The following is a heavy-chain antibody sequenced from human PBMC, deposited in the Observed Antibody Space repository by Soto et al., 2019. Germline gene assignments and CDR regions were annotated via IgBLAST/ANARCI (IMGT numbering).Heavy chain of an antibody. D-gene: IGHD4-17*01. CDR1: GFTFSSYG. CDR3: AKAPTVTYIYNWFDP. V-gene: IGHV3-30*18. J-gene: IGHJ5*02. CDR2: ISYDGSNK. Sequence: GGSLRLSCAASGFTFSSYGMHWVRQAPGKGLEWVAVISYDGSNKYYADSVKGRFTISRDNSKNTLYLQMNSLRAEDTAVYYCAKAPTVTYIYNWFDPWGQGTLVTVSS.